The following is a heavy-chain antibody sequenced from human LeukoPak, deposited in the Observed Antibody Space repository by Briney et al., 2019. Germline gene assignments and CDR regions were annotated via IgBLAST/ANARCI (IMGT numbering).Heavy chain of an antibody. CDR3: ARVDEKFQDSGYRSFDS. D-gene: IGHD3-22*01. CDR2: IKRDSSET. Sequence: GGSLRLSCAASGFMFRSHWMSWVRQAPGKGLESVANIKRDSSETWYLDSVKGRFTVYRDNGRNSLYLQMSGVRDEDTAVYYCARVDEKFQDSGYRSFDSWGQGTPVSVS. J-gene: IGHJ4*02. V-gene: IGHV3-7*01. CDR1: GFMFRSHW.